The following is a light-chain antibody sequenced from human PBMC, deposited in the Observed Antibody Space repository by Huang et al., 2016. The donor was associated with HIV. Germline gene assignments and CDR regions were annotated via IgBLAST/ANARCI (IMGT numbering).Light chain of an antibody. V-gene: IGKV2-28*01. CDR3: MQALQTPRT. Sequence: DIVMTQSPLSLPVTPGEPASISCRYSESLLHSNVYNYLDWYLQKPGQSPQHLIYLSSNRASGVPDRFSGSGSVTDFTLKISRVEAEDVGVYYCMQALQTPRTFGQGTRLEIK. J-gene: IGKJ5*01. CDR2: LSS. CDR1: ESLLHSNVYNY.